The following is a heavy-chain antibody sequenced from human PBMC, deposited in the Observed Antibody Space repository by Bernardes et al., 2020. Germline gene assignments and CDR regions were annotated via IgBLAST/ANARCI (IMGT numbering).Heavy chain of an antibody. Sequence: VGSLILSCAASGFTFSSYSMNWVRQAPGKGLEWVSYISSSSSTIYYADSVKGRFTISRDNAKNSLYLQMNSLRAEDTAVYYCARDPYCSSTSCYPPYFDYWGEGTLVNVSS. J-gene: IGHJ4*02. CDR2: ISSSSSTI. CDR1: GFTFSSYS. D-gene: IGHD2-2*01. V-gene: IGHV3-48*01. CDR3: ARDPYCSSTSCYPPYFDY.